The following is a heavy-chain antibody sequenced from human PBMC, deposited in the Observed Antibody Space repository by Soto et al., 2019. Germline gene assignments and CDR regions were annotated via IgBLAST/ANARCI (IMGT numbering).Heavy chain of an antibody. CDR3: AKDLQSYGDYDYYCYGMDV. J-gene: IGHJ6*02. V-gene: IGHV3-30*18. D-gene: IGHD4-17*01. CDR2: ISYDGTNN. Sequence: QVQLVESGGGEVQPGRSLTISCAASGFTFSTYGMHWFRQTPGKGLEWVAVISYDGTNNFYSDSVKGRFTISRDNFKNTLTLEMNSLRADDTAVYSCAKDLQSYGDYDYYCYGMDVWGLGTRVTVSS. CDR1: GFTFSTYG.